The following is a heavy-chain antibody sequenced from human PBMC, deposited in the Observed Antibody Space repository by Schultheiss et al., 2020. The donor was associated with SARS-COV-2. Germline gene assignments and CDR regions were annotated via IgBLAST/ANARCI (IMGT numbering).Heavy chain of an antibody. J-gene: IGHJ4*02. CDR3: ARDWTGYYGNYFDY. CDR2: IYHSGST. Sequence: SETLSLTCAVSGGSISSSNWWSWVRQPPGKGLEWIGEIYHSGSTNYNPSLKSRVTISVDTSKNQFSLKLSSVTAADTAVYYCARDWTGYYGNYFDYWGQGAQVTVSS. CDR1: GGSISSSNW. V-gene: IGHV4-4*02. D-gene: IGHD3/OR15-3a*01.